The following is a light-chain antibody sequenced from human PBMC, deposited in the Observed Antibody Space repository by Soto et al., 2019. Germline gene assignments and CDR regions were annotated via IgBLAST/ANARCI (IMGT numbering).Light chain of an antibody. CDR3: SSYTSSSTVV. V-gene: IGLV2-14*01. CDR1: SSDVGGYED. Sequence: QSVLTQPASVSGSPGQSITISCTGTSSDVGGYEDVSWYQQHPGTAPKLVIYDVSNRPSGVSNRFSGSKSGNTASLTISGLQAEDEADYYCSSYTSSSTVVFGGGTKVTVL. CDR2: DVS. J-gene: IGLJ2*01.